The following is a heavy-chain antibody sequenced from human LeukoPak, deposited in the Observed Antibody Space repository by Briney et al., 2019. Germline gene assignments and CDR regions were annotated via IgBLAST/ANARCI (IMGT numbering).Heavy chain of an antibody. Sequence: GGSLRLSCAASGFTVSSNYMSWVRQAPGKGLEWVSVIYSGGITYYADSVKGRFTISRDNSKNTLYLQMNSLRAEDTAVYYCARPSAYYYYGMDVWGQGTTVTVSS. CDR2: IYSGGIT. CDR3: ARPSAYYYYGMDV. V-gene: IGHV3-53*01. J-gene: IGHJ6*02. CDR1: GFTVSSNY. D-gene: IGHD6-6*01.